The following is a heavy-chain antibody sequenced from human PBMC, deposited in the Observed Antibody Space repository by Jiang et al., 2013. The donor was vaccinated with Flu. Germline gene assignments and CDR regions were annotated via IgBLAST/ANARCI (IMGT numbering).Heavy chain of an antibody. CDR2: INTNTGNP. D-gene: IGHD4-17*01. CDR1: GYTFTSNV. Sequence: KASGYTFTSNVMNWVRQAPGQGLEWMGWINTNTGNPTYAQGSPGRFVFSLDTSVSTAYLQMSSLKAEDTAVYYCARGSDGDYSTFDYWGQGTLVTVSS. V-gene: IGHV7-4-1*02. J-gene: IGHJ4*02. CDR3: ARGSDGDYSTFDY.